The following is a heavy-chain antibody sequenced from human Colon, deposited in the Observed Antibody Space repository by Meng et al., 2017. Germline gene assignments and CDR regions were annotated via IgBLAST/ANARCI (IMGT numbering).Heavy chain of an antibody. CDR2: IYSSGST. D-gene: IGHD3-10*01. V-gene: IGHV4-4*07. CDR1: YGSVNNYF. CDR3: VRDGPMLRGLMRHYDF. Sequence: SETLSLTCDVSYGSVNNYFWSWIRQPAGKGLEWIGRIYSSGSTNYNPSLKSRVTMSVDTSKNQFSLTLRSVTAADTAIYYCVRDGPMLRGLMRHYDFWGQGILVTVSS. J-gene: IGHJ4*02.